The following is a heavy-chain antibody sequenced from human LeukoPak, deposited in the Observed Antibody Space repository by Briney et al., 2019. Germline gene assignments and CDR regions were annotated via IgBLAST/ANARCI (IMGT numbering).Heavy chain of an antibody. CDR1: SGSISTYY. J-gene: IGHJ3*02. Sequence: SETLSLTCTVSSGSISTYYWSWIRQPPGKGLEWNGFIYYSGNTNYNPSLKSRVTVSVDTSKNQFSLKLSSVTAADTAVYRCARHIGGSGSHDAFDIWGQGTMVTVSS. D-gene: IGHD3-10*01. CDR2: IYYSGNT. CDR3: ARHIGGSGSHDAFDI. V-gene: IGHV4-59*08.